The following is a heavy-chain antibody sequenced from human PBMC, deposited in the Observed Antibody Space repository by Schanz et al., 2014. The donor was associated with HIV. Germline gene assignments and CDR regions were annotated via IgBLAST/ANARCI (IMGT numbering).Heavy chain of an antibody. D-gene: IGHD6-13*01. J-gene: IGHJ5*02. Sequence: VQLGGSGGGLVKPGGALRLSCAASGFTFNSYGMHWVRQGPGKGLEGAPVISYDGRNKLYADSVKGRFTISRDNSKNTMYLQMNSLRPEDTAVYYCAKDKSRHTYSSSSIFDPWGQGTLVTVSS. CDR1: GFTFNSYG. CDR3: AKDKSRHTYSSSSIFDP. V-gene: IGHV3-30*18. CDR2: ISYDGRNK.